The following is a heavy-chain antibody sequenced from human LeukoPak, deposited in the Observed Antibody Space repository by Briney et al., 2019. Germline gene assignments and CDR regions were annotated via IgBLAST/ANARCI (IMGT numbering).Heavy chain of an antibody. J-gene: IGHJ5*02. V-gene: IGHV4-39*01. D-gene: IGHD1-1*01. CDR1: GGSISSSSYY. Sequence: MASETLSLTCTVSGGSISSSSYYWGWIRQPPGKGLEWIGTIYYSGSTYYNPSLKSRVTISVDTSKNQFSLKLSSVTAADTAVYYCARPVPSRLGWFDPWGQGTLVTVSS. CDR3: ARPVPSRLGWFDP. CDR2: IYYSGST.